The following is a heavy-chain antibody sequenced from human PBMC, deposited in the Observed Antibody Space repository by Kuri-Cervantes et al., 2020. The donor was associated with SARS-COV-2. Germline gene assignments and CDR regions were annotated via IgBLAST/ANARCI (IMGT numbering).Heavy chain of an antibody. J-gene: IGHJ4*02. CDR2: IKSRADGGTR. D-gene: IGHD3-10*01. CDR1: GFIFSNAW. Sequence: GESLKISCAASGFIFSNAWMSWVRQAPGKGLEWIGRIKSRADGGTRDYAAPVKGRFTLSRDDSTNTLYLQMNSLKTEDTAVYYCTTVRFGELLQYYFDYWGQGTLVTVSS. V-gene: IGHV3-15*01. CDR3: TTVRFGELLQYYFDY.